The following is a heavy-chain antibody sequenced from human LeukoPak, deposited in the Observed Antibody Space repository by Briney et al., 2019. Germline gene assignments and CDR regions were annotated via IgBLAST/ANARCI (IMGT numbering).Heavy chain of an antibody. Sequence: SETLSLTCAVYGGSFSGYYWSWIRQPPGKGLEWIGEINHSGSTNYNPSLKSRVTISVDTSKNQFSLKLSSVTAADTAVYYCARDVGARLPGYWGQGTLVTVSS. V-gene: IGHV4-34*01. CDR2: INHSGST. CDR1: GGSFSGYY. CDR3: ARDVGARLPGY. D-gene: IGHD6-6*01. J-gene: IGHJ4*02.